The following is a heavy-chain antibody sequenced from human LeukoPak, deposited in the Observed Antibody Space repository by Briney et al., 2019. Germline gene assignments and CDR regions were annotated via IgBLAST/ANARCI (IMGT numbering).Heavy chain of an antibody. CDR2: INSDGSWT. D-gene: IGHD2-2*01. CDR1: GNYW. CDR3: VSFYETY. Sequence: GGSLRLSCAASGNYWMHWVGQAPGKGLVWVSHINSDGSWTTYVDSVKGRFTISKDNAKNMVYLQMNNLRAEDTAVYYCVSFYETYWGRGTLVTVSS. V-gene: IGHV3-74*01. J-gene: IGHJ4*02.